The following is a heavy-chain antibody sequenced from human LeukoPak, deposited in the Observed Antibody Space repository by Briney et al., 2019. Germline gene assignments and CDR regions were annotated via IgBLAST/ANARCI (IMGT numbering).Heavy chain of an antibody. CDR1: GVTFSSYS. CDR3: SRDHGDRELGFDY. D-gene: IGHD4-17*01. CDR2: ISRSSSYI. J-gene: IGHJ4*02. Sequence: RGSLRLSCAASGVTFSSYSMNCGRQAPGQRVEGVSSISRSSSYIYYADSVKGRITISRDNAKNSQYLQMNNLSAEDAAVYYCSRDHGDRELGFDYWGQGTLVTVSS. V-gene: IGHV3-21*01.